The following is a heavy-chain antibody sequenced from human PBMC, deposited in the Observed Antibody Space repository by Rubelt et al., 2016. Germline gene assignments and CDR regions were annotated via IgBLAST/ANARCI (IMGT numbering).Heavy chain of an antibody. V-gene: IGHV4-39*01. CDR1: GGSISSSNYY. CDR3: ASLPIASACFDS. Sequence: QLQLQESGPGLVRPSETLSLTCSVSGGSISSSNYYWGWVRRPPGKGLEWIGSIYYSGSTSYNPSLKSRVTISVDTSKNHFSLKLGSVTAADTAVDYCASLPIASACFDSWGQGTLVTVSS. CDR2: IYYSGST. J-gene: IGHJ4*02. D-gene: IGHD6-13*01.